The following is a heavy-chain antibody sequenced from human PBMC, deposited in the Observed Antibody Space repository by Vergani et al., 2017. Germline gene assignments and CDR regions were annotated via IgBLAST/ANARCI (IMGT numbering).Heavy chain of an antibody. CDR1: GGSISSRTSY. J-gene: IGHJ6*02. D-gene: IGHD1/OR15-1a*01. CDR2: VYTSGST. Sequence: QVQLQESGPGLVKPSQTLSLTCTVSGGSISSRTSYWSWIRQPAGKGLEWIGRVYTSGSTNYNPSLKSRVIISVDTSKHQFSLKLSSVTATDTAVYYCARGNSAYPSSGMDVWGQGTTVIVSS. CDR3: ARGNSAYPSSGMDV. V-gene: IGHV4-61*02.